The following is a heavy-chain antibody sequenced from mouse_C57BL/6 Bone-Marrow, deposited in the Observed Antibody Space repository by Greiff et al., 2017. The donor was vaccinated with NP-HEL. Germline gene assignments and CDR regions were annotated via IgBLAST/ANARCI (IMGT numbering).Heavy chain of an antibody. CDR3: ARQATIVTTGFAY. Sequence: EVKLVESGGDLVKPGGSLKLSCAASGFTFSSYGMSWVRQTPDKRLEWVATISSGGSYTYYPDSVKGRFTISRDNAKNTLYLQMSSLKSEDTAMYYCARQATIVTTGFAYWGQGTLVTVSA. J-gene: IGHJ3*01. D-gene: IGHD2-5*01. CDR1: GFTFSSYG. CDR2: ISSGGSYT. V-gene: IGHV5-6*01.